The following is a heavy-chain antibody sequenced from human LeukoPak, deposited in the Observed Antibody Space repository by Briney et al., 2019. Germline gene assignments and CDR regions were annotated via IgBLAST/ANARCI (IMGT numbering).Heavy chain of an antibody. J-gene: IGHJ4*02. CDR1: GGSFSNDY. Sequence: SETLSLTCAVYGGSFSNDYWSWIRQPPGRGLEWIGEINHSGSTNYNPSLKSRVTISEDTSKNQFSLKPSSVTAADTAVYYCARGQYSSGWYQYWGQGTLVTVSS. CDR2: INHSGST. D-gene: IGHD6-19*01. V-gene: IGHV4-34*01. CDR3: ARGQYSSGWYQY.